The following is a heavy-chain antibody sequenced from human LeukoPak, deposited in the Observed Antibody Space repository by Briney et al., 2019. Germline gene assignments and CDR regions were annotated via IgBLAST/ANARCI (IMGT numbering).Heavy chain of an antibody. CDR3: ARDISDYYDSSGRLDY. J-gene: IGHJ4*02. CDR1: GFTFSNYW. D-gene: IGHD3-22*01. Sequence: GGSLRLSCAASGFTFSNYWMHWVRQGPEKGLALVARISTDGSTTSYADSVKGRFTISRDNAKNTVYLQMNSLRAEDTAVYYCARDISDYYDSSGRLDYWGQGALVTVSS. CDR2: ISTDGSTT. V-gene: IGHV3-74*01.